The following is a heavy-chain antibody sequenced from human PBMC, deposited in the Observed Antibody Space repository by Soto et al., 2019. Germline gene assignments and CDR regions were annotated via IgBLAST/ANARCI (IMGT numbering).Heavy chain of an antibody. CDR1: GFTFDDYA. CDR2: ISSNGGST. V-gene: IGHV3-64*04. Sequence: GGSLRLSCAASGFTFDDYAMHWVRQAPGKGLDYVSGISSNGGSTYYADSVKGRFTISRDNAKNSLYLQMNSLRAEDTALYYCTRDAYDYWGQGTLVTVSS. J-gene: IGHJ4*02. CDR3: TRDAYDY. D-gene: IGHD2-21*01.